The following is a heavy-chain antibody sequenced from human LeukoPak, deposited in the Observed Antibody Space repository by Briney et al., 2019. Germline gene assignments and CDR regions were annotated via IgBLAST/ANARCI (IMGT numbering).Heavy chain of an antibody. CDR2: VYSGGIT. J-gene: IGHJ6*02. V-gene: IGHV4-4*07. Sequence: PSETLSLTCTVSGASINFSYWTWIRQPAGKGLEWIGRVYSGGITNYNPSLKSRVSMSLDTSKKQFSLNLNSVTAADTAVYYCAKGVVEMATSRGCRYGMDVWGQGTTVTVSS. CDR3: AKGVVEMATSRGCRYGMDV. D-gene: IGHD5-24*01. CDR1: GASINFSY.